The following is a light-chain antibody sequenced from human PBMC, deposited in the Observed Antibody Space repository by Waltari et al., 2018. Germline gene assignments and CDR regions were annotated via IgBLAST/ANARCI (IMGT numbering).Light chain of an antibody. CDR1: QSITSH. J-gene: IGKJ2*01. V-gene: IGKV1-39*01. Sequence: DIQMTQAPSSLSASVGDRVTMTCRASQSITSHLNWFQQQPGQAPKLLIQTASSLQSGVPSRFSGSGSGTHFTLTITSLQPEDFATYFCQQSYITPYTFGQGTKLEIK. CDR3: QQSYITPYT. CDR2: TAS.